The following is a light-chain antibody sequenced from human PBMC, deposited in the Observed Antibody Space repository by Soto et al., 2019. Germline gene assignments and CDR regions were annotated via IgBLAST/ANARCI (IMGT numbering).Light chain of an antibody. J-gene: IGKJ4*01. CDR1: QTVNNNY. CDR3: QQYGTSPPLT. V-gene: IGKV3-20*01. CDR2: GAS. Sequence: EIVLMQSPGTLYLYPGERATLSCRASQTVNNNYLAWYQQKPGQAPRLLIDGASRRATGIPDRFSGSGSGTDFTLTISRLEPEDFAVYYCQQYGTSPPLTFGGGTKVDIK.